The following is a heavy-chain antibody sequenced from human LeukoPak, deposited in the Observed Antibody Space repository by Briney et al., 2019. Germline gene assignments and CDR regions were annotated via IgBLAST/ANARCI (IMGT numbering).Heavy chain of an antibody. D-gene: IGHD3-22*01. CDR1: GGSISRYY. J-gene: IGHJ4*02. CDR3: ARGYYDSSGYSYPFDY. Sequence: SETLSLTCTVSGGSISRYYWNWIREPPGKGLEWIGYIYYSGSTNYNPSLKSRVTISVDTSKNQFSLKLSSVTAADTAVYYCARGYYDSSGYSYPFDYWGQETLVTVSS. V-gene: IGHV4-59*01. CDR2: IYYSGST.